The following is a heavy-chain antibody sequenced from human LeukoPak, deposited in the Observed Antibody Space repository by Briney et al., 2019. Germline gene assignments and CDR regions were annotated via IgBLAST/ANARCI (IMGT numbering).Heavy chain of an antibody. Sequence: GSLSLSCAASGFTFSSYAMSWVRPAPGKGLEWVSAISGSGGSTYYADSVKGRFTISRDNSKNTLYLQMNSLRAEDTAVYYCAKDLKGGIVVVPAAIIGYWGQGTLVTVSS. D-gene: IGHD2-2*01. CDR2: ISGSGGST. V-gene: IGHV3-23*01. CDR1: GFTFSSYA. J-gene: IGHJ4*02. CDR3: AKDLKGGIVVVPAAIIGY.